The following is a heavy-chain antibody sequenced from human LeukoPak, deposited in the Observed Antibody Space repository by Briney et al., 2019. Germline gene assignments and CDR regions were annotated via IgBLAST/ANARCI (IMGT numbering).Heavy chain of an antibody. D-gene: IGHD6-13*01. Sequence: SETLSLTCAVYGGSFSGYYRSWIRQPPGKGLEWIGEINDSGSTYYNPSLKSRVTISVDTSKNQFSLKLSSVTAADTAVYYCARDPSAYSSSWSWGQGTLVTVSS. J-gene: IGHJ5*02. V-gene: IGHV4-34*01. CDR1: GGSFSGYY. CDR3: ARDPSAYSSSWS. CDR2: INDSGST.